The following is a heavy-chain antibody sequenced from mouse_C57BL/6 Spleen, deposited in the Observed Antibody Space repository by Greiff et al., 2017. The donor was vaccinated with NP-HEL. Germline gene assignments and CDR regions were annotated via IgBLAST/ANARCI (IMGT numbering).Heavy chain of an antibody. Sequence: EVMLVESGGGLVKPGGSLKLSCAASGFTFSSYAMSWVRQTPEKRLEWVATISDGGSYTYYPDNVKGRFTISRDNAKNNLYLQMSHLKSEDTAMYYCARENYYGSAFYAMDYWGQGTSVTGSS. V-gene: IGHV5-4*01. J-gene: IGHJ4*01. CDR2: ISDGGSYT. CDR3: ARENYYGSAFYAMDY. D-gene: IGHD1-1*01. CDR1: GFTFSSYA.